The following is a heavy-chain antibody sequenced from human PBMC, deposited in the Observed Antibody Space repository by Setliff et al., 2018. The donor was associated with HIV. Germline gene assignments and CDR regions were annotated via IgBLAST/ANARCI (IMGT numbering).Heavy chain of an antibody. CDR3: ARMVAGF. J-gene: IGHJ4*02. Sequence: GGSLRLSCAAPGFTVSGYWMSWVRQAPGKGLEWVATINPDGNEKHYADSVRGRFTISRDSAKNALFLQTSSLRVEDTAVYYCARMVAGFWGQGTLVTVS. D-gene: IGHD6-19*01. CDR2: INPDGNEK. V-gene: IGHV3-7*01. CDR1: GFTVSGYW.